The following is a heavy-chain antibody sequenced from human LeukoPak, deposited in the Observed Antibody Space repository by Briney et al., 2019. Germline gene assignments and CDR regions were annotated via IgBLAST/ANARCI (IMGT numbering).Heavy chain of an antibody. V-gene: IGHV3-21*01. Sequence: GGSLRLSCAASGFTFSSYTMHWIRQAPGKGLEWVSSISGSNSYIFYADSVKGRFTVSRDNAKDSLYLQINSLRAEDTAVYYCARALTTLTYEGYWGQGTLVTVSS. J-gene: IGHJ4*02. CDR3: ARALTTLTYEGY. D-gene: IGHD1-1*01. CDR1: GFTFSSYT. CDR2: ISGSNSYI.